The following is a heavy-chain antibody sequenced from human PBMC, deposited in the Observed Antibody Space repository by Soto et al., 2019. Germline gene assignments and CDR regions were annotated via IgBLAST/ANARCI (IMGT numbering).Heavy chain of an antibody. Sequence: PGGSLRLSCAASGFTFSSYAMHWVRQAPGKGLEWVAVISYDGSNKYYADSVKGRFTISRDNSKNTLYLQMNSLRAEDTAVYYCARDRRYYDSSGLNIGAFDIWGQGTMVTVSS. CDR3: ARDRRYYDSSGLNIGAFDI. J-gene: IGHJ3*02. V-gene: IGHV3-30-3*01. CDR1: GFTFSSYA. CDR2: ISYDGSNK. D-gene: IGHD3-22*01.